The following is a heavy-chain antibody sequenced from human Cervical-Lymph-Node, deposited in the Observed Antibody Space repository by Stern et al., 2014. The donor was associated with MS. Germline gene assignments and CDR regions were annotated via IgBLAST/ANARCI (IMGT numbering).Heavy chain of an antibody. CDR2: VIPFVGIS. CDR3: ARGSGDNWFDP. D-gene: IGHD3-10*01. V-gene: IGHV1-69*17. CDR1: GG. Sequence: QVQLVQSGAEVKQPGSSVKVSCKSSGGISWVRQAPGQGLEWMGGVIPFVGISNYAQKFQGRVTITADTSTNTTYLHLSRLTSADTAVYYCARGSGDNWFDPWGQGTLVTVSS. J-gene: IGHJ5*02.